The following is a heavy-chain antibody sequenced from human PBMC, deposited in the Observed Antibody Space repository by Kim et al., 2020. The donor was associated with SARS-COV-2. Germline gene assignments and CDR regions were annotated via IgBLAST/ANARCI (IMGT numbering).Heavy chain of an antibody. CDR2: ISGSGGST. J-gene: IGHJ4*02. Sequence: GGSLRLSCAASGFTFSSYAMSWVRQAPGKGLEWVSAISGSGGSTYYADSVNGRFTISRDNSKNTLYLQMNSLRAEDTAVYYCAKDTIWFGELPGSYFDYWGQGTLVTVSS. V-gene: IGHV3-23*01. CDR3: AKDTIWFGELPGSYFDY. D-gene: IGHD3-10*01. CDR1: GFTFSSYA.